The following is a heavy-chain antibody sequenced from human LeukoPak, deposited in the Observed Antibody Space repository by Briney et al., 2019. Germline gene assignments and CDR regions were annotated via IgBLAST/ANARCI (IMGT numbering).Heavy chain of an antibody. J-gene: IGHJ3*02. V-gene: IGHV1-69*05. Sequence: SVKVSCKASGGTFSSYAISWVRQAPGQGLEWMGGIIPIFGTANYAQKFQGRVTITTDESTSTAYMELSSLRSEDTAVYYCARDSTKPDSSSWYEGPNDAFDIWGQGTMVTVSS. CDR1: GGTFSSYA. CDR3: ARDSTKPDSSSWYEGPNDAFDI. D-gene: IGHD6-13*01. CDR2: IIPIFGTA.